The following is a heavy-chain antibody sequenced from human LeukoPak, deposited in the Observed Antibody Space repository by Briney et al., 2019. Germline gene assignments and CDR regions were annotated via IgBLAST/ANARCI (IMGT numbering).Heavy chain of an antibody. J-gene: IGHJ5*02. V-gene: IGHV4-34*01. CDR3: ARRADPIGGRANLLAARQAGFDP. CDR1: GGAFSDHY. Sequence: PSETLSLTCAVYGGAFSDHYWSWIRQPPGKGLEWIGEINHSGSTNCSPSLKSRVTISVDTSKNQFSLKLNSVTAADTAVYYCARRADPIGGRANLLAARQAGFDPWGRGLLVAVSS. D-gene: IGHD6-6*01. CDR2: INHSGST.